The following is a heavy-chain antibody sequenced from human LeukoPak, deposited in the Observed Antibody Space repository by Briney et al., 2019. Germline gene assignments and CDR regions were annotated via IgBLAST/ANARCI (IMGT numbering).Heavy chain of an antibody. CDR3: ARGLVVDNGMDV. J-gene: IGHJ6*02. V-gene: IGHV4-34*01. Sequence: PSETLSLTCAVYGGSFSGYYWSWIRQPPGKGLEWIGEINHSGSTNYNPSLKSRVTISVDTSKNQFSLKLSSVTAADTAVYYCARGLVVDNGMDVWGQGTTVTVSS. CDR2: INHSGST. D-gene: IGHD2-21*01. CDR1: GGSFSGYY.